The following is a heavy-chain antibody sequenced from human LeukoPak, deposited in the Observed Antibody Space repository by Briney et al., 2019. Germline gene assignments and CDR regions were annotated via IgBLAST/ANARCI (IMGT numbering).Heavy chain of an antibody. CDR2: IIPIFGTT. D-gene: IGHD6-6*01. J-gene: IGHJ6*03. CDR3: ARSHYSSYWDNGPHYYYYMDV. Sequence: ASVKVSCKASGGTFSSYAISWVRQAPGQGLEWMGGIIPIFGTTNYAQKFQGRVTITADESTSTAYMELSSLRSEDTAVYFCARSHYSSYWDNGPHYYYYMDVWGKGTTVTVSS. V-gene: IGHV1-69*13. CDR1: GGTFSSYA.